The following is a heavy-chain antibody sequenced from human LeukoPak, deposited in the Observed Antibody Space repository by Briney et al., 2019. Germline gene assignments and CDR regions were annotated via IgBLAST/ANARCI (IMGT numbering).Heavy chain of an antibody. CDR3: ARGPMVRGVIINYYFDY. Sequence: GGSLRLSCAASGFTFSSYGMHWVRQAPGKGLEWVAVIWYDGSNKYYADSVKGRFTISRDNAKNSLYLQMNSLRAEDTAVYYCARGPMVRGVIINYYFDYWGQGTLVTVSS. CDR2: IWYDGSNK. D-gene: IGHD3-10*01. V-gene: IGHV3-33*01. J-gene: IGHJ4*02. CDR1: GFTFSSYG.